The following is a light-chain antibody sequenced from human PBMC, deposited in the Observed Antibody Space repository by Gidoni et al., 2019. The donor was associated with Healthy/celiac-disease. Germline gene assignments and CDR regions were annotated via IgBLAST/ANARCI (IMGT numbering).Light chain of an antibody. CDR3: QQYNNWPPLT. J-gene: IGKJ4*01. Sequence: EIVITHSPATLSVSPGERATLSCRASQSVSSNLAWYLQKPGQAPRLLIYGASTRATGIPARFSGSGSGTEFTLTISSLQSEDFAVYYCQQYNNWPPLTFGGGTKVEIK. V-gene: IGKV3-15*01. CDR1: QSVSSN. CDR2: GAS.